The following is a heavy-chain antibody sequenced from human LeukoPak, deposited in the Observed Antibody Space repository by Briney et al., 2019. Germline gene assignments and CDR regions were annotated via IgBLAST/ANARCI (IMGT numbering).Heavy chain of an antibody. D-gene: IGHD6-19*01. Sequence: GGSLRLSCAASGFTFSSYWMHWVRQAPGKGLVWVSRINSDGSSTSYADSVKGRFTISRDNAKNTPYLQTNSLRAEDTAVYYCARAGYSSGWHYFDYWGQGTLVTVSS. V-gene: IGHV3-74*01. J-gene: IGHJ4*02. CDR2: INSDGSST. CDR3: ARAGYSSGWHYFDY. CDR1: GFTFSSYW.